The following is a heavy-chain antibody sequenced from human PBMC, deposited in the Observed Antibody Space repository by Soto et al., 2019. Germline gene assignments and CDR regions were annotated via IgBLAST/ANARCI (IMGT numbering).Heavy chain of an antibody. V-gene: IGHV1-69*13. J-gene: IGHJ5*02. Sequence: AASVKVSCKASGGTFSSYAISWVRQAPGQGLEWMGGIIPIFGTANYAQKFQGRVTITADESTSTAYMELSSLRSEDTAVYYCARESLGITMVRGNWFDPWGQGTLVTVSS. CDR2: IIPIFGTA. CDR1: GGTFSSYA. D-gene: IGHD3-10*01. CDR3: ARESLGITMVRGNWFDP.